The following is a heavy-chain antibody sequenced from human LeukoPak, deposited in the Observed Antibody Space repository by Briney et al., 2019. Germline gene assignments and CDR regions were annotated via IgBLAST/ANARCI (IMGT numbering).Heavy chain of an antibody. CDR1: GNSISSGDNY. CDR2: IYTSGST. D-gene: IGHD3-22*01. J-gene: IGHJ4*02. V-gene: IGHV4-61*02. CDR3: ARASYSYDINGWVPFDY. Sequence: SETLSLTCTVSGNSISSGDNYWSWIRQPAGKGLEWIGRIYTSGSTNYNPSLKSRVTISGDTSKNQFSLRLSSMTAADTAVYYCARASYSYDINGWVPFDYWGQGTLVTVSS.